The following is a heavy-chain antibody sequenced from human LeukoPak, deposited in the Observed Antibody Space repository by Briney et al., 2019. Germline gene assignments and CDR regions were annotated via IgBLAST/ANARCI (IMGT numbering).Heavy chain of an antibody. J-gene: IGHJ3*02. Sequence: SVKVSCKASVGTFSSYTINWVRQAPGQGLEWMGRIITILGITNYAQNFQGRVTIRADKSTSTAYMELSDLRSEDTAVYYCATGTTTITAGAFDIWGQGTMVTVSS. V-gene: IGHV1-69*02. CDR3: ATGTTTITAGAFDI. D-gene: IGHD4-17*01. CDR2: IITILGIT. CDR1: VGTFSSYT.